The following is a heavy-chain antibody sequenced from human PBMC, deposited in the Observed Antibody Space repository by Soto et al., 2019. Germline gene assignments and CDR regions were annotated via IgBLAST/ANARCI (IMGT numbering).Heavy chain of an antibody. Sequence: HVQLQESGPGLVKPSQTLSLTCTVSGGSISSGDYYWSWIRQPPGKGLEWIGYIYYSGTPYYNPSLKSRVTISVDTSKNQFSLKLRSVTAADTAVYYCARALEHKGLWFGDFKVGFDYWGQGTLVTVSS. CDR1: GGSISSGDYY. CDR2: IYYSGTP. D-gene: IGHD3-10*01. V-gene: IGHV4-30-4*01. J-gene: IGHJ4*02. CDR3: ARALEHKGLWFGDFKVGFDY.